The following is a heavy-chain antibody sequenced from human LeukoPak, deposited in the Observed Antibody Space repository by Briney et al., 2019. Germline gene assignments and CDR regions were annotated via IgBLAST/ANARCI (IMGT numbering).Heavy chain of an antibody. CDR1: GYSISSGYY. J-gene: IGHJ4*02. D-gene: IGHD3-9*01. V-gene: IGHV4-38-2*02. CDR3: ARGRKLNYDILTGYPDHFDY. Sequence: SETLSLTCNVSGYSISSGYYWGWIRQPPGKGLQWIGTIYHSGSTYYNPSLKSRVTISVDTSKNQFSLKLSSVTAADTAVYYCARGRKLNYDILTGYPDHFDYWGQGTLVTVSS. CDR2: IYHSGST.